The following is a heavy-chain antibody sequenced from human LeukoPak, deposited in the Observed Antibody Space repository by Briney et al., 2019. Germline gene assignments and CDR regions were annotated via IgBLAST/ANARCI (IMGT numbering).Heavy chain of an antibody. J-gene: IGHJ6*03. V-gene: IGHV1-8*01. CDR3: ARGRRELLPGYYYYYMDV. CDR2: MNPNSGNT. Sequence: ASVKVSCKASGYTFTSYDINWVRQATGQGLEWMGWMNPNSGNTGYAQKFQGRVTMTRNTSISTAYMELSSLRSEDTAVYYCARGRRELLPGYYYYYMDVWGKGTTVTVSS. CDR1: GYTFTSYD. D-gene: IGHD1-26*01.